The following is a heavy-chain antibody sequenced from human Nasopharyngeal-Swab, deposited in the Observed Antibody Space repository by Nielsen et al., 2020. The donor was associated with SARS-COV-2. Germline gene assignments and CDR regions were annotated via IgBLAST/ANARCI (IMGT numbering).Heavy chain of an antibody. CDR2: ISFDGSKK. D-gene: IGHD6-6*01. CDR1: GFTFNSHG. CDR3: ARENIAANYYYYYMDV. J-gene: IGHJ6*03. Sequence: GGSLRLSCAASGFTFNSHGMHWVRQAPGKGLEWVAVISFDGSKKYYADSVKGRFTISRDSSKNTLYLQMNSPRSEDTAVYYCARENIAANYYYYYMDVWGKGTTVTVSS. V-gene: IGHV3-30*03.